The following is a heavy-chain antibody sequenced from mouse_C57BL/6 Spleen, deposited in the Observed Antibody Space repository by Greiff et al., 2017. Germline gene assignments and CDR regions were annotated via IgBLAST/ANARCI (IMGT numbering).Heavy chain of an antibody. Sequence: EVMLVESGGGLVKPGGSLKLSCAASGFTFTSYSISWVRQTPEKRLEWVATICGGGGNTYYPDSVKGRFTISRDNAKNTLYLHMSSLRSEDTALYYCARHWCDYGDYAMDYWGQGTSVTVSS. D-gene: IGHD2-13*01. CDR3: ARHWCDYGDYAMDY. V-gene: IGHV5-9*01. CDR1: GFTFTSYS. J-gene: IGHJ4*01. CDR2: ICGGGGNT.